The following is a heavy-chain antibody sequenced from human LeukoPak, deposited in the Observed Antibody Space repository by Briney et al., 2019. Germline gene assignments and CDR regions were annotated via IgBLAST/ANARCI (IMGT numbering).Heavy chain of an antibody. J-gene: IGHJ4*02. D-gene: IGHD6-6*01. CDR2: ISGSGGST. CDR1: GFTFSSYA. Sequence: GGSLRLSCAASGFTFSSYAMSWVRQAPGKGLEWVSAISGSGGSTHYADSVKGRFTISRDNSKNTLYLQMNSLRAEDTAVYYCCSSPLRYYFDYWGQGTLVTVSS. CDR3: CSSPLRYYFDY. V-gene: IGHV3-23*01.